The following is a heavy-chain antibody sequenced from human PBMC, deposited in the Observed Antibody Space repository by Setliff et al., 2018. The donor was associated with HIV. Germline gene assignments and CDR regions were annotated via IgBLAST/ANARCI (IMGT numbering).Heavy chain of an antibody. V-gene: IGHV4-38-2*02. CDR2: IYRTGDT. D-gene: IGHD2-2*01. CDR3: ARGKTYCNYSRCSRAGWDFDL. CDR1: GYSINSSHF. Sequence: NPSETLSLTCTVSGYSINSSHFWGWIRQPPGKGLEWVGSIYRTGDTHYNPSLKSRVTLSVDTSKTQFSLRLSSVTAADPAVYYCARGKTYCNYSRCSRAGWDFDLWGRGTLVTVSS. J-gene: IGHJ2*01.